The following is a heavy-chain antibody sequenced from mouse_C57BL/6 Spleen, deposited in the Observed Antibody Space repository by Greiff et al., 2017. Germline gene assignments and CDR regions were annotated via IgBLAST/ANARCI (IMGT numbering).Heavy chain of an antibody. CDR1: GYTFTDYY. V-gene: IGHV1-19*01. J-gene: IGHJ4*01. Sequence: EVQLQQSGPVLVKPGASVKMSCKASGYTFTDYYMNWVKQSHGKSLEWIGVINPYNGGTSSNQKFKGKATLTVDKSSSTAYMELNSLTSEDSAVYYCARSGDYYGSFYAMGYWGQGTSVTVSS. CDR2: INPYNGGT. CDR3: ARSGDYYGSFYAMGY. D-gene: IGHD1-1*01.